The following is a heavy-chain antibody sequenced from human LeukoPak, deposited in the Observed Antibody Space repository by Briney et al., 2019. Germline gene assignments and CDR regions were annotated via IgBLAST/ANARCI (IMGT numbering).Heavy chain of an antibody. D-gene: IGHD1-26*01. CDR1: GFTFNNYA. CDR2: IIDSGIST. J-gene: IGHJ5*01. Sequence: GGSLRLSCAASGFTFNNYAMTWVRQPPEKGLEWISSIIDSGISTYYGDSVKGRFTISRDNSKNTLYLQMNSLRAEDTAVYYCAKGSRGNYDSWGQGTLVTVSS. CDR3: AKGSRGNYDS. V-gene: IGHV3-23*01.